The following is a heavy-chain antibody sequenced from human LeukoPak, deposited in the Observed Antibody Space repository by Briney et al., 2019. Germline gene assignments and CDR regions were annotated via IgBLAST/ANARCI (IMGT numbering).Heavy chain of an antibody. J-gene: IGHJ5*02. CDR2: ISAYNGNT. D-gene: IGHD2-21*02. CDR3: ARKVRAYCGGDCYTFDP. V-gene: IGHV1-18*01. Sequence: ASVKVSCEASGYTFTSYGISWVRQAPGQGLEWMGWISAYNGNTNYAQKLQGRVTMTTDTSTSTAYMELRSLRSDDTAVYYCARKVRAYCGGDCYTFDPWGQGTLVTVSS. CDR1: GYTFTSYG.